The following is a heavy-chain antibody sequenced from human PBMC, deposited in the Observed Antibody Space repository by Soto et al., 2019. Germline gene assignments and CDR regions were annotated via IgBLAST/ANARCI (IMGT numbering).Heavy chain of an antibody. J-gene: IGHJ4*02. D-gene: IGHD3-3*01. CDR1: GFTFSSYA. CDR2: ITGSGGRT. Sequence: GGSLRLSCAASGFTFSSYAMSWARQAPGKGLEWVSAITGSGGRTYYAGSVKGRFTISRDNSENTLYLQMNSLRAEDTAVYYCAKDRGACSSCITVFGLVKDSWGQGTLVTVSS. V-gene: IGHV3-23*01. CDR3: AKDRGACSSCITVFGLVKDS.